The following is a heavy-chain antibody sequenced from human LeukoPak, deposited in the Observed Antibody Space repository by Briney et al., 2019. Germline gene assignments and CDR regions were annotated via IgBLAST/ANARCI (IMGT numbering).Heavy chain of an antibody. D-gene: IGHD1-14*01. CDR3: ARGPRNDP. J-gene: IGHJ5*02. Sequence: VKVSCKTSGYPFTTWEINWVRQAAGQGLEWMGWVHPNSGNTAYAQKFQGRVTKTRDTSISTAYMELSGLKSDDTAVYFCARGPRNDPWGQGTLVTVSS. CDR2: VHPNSGNT. CDR1: GYPFTTWE. V-gene: IGHV1-8*01.